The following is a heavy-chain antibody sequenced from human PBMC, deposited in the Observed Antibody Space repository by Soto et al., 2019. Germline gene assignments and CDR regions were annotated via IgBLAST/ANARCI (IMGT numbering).Heavy chain of an antibody. D-gene: IGHD3-9*01. CDR1: GYTFTSYG. CDR2: ISAYNGNT. Sequence: ASVKVSCKASGYTFTSYGISWVRQAPGQGLEWMGWISAYNGNTNYAQKLQGRVTMTTDTSTSTAYMELRSLRSDDTAVYYCASGRARSYYYIFTGPLTRFDYPAQGTLDTVSA. J-gene: IGHJ4*02. V-gene: IGHV1-18*04. CDR3: ASGRARSYYYIFTGPLTRFDY.